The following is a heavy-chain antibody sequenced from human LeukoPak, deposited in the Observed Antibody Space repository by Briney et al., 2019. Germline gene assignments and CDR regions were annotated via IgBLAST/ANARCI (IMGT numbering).Heavy chain of an antibody. D-gene: IGHD1-26*01. V-gene: IGHV1-18*01. CDR1: GYTFTSYG. CDR2: ISAYNGNT. J-gene: IGHJ3*02. Sequence: GGSLRLSCAASGYTFTSYGISWVRQAPGQGLEWMGWISAYNGNTNYAQKLQGRVTMTTDTSTSTAYMELRSLRSDDTAVYYCARDHSGSYQNAFDIWGQGTMVTVSS. CDR3: ARDHSGSYQNAFDI.